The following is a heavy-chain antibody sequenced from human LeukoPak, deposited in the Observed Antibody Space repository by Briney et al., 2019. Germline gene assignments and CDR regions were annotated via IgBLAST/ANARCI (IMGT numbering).Heavy chain of an antibody. D-gene: IGHD3-16*01. CDR3: AKPASMGATSSAFEF. CDR1: GFTVSSNY. J-gene: IGHJ3*01. Sequence: SGGSLRLSCAASGFTVSSNYMSWVRQAPGKGLEWVTFIRFDGTNKYYADSVKGRFTISRDNSKNILYLQMDSLRGDDTAVYYCAKPASMGATSSAFEFWGQGTMVSVSS. CDR2: IRFDGTNK. V-gene: IGHV3-30*02.